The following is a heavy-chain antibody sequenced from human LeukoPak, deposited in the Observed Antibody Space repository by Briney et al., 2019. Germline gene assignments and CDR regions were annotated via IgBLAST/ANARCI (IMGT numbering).Heavy chain of an antibody. D-gene: IGHD3-16*01. CDR2: IIPIFGTA. V-gene: IGHV1-69*05. CDR3: ARLGGDSTNAFDI. CDR1: GYTFTSYG. J-gene: IGHJ3*02. Sequence: ASVKVSCKASGYTFTSYGISWVRQAPGQGLEWMGRIIPIFGTANYAQKFQGRVTITTDESTSTAYMELSSLRSEDTAVYYCARLGGDSTNAFDIWGQGTMVTVSS.